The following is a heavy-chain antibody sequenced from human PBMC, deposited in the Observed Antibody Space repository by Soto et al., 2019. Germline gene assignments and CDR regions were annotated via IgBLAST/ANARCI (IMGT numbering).Heavy chain of an antibody. CDR1: GFTFSNNW. CDR2: IKQDGSEK. J-gene: IGHJ5*02. V-gene: IGHV3-7*03. D-gene: IGHD3-22*01. Sequence: EVQLVESGGGLVQPGESLRLSCAASGFTFSNNWMSWVRQAPGKGLEWVANIKQDGSEKYYVDSVKGRFTISRDNAKNSLYLKMNSLRAEDTAVYYCARYSSGYYNWFDPWGQGTLVTVSS. CDR3: ARYSSGYYNWFDP.